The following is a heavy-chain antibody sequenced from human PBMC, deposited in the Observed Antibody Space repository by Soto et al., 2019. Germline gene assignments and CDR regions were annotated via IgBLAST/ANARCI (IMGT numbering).Heavy chain of an antibody. CDR1: GASMTSSSYF. CDR3: AMTTVTYPDYFYF. V-gene: IGHV4-39*01. CDR2: IYYNRST. Sequence: SETLSLTCTISGASMTSSSYFWGFVRQPPGLGLEWIGTIYYNRSTYYSTSLKSRVAISVDTSKNLFSLSLRSVTAADTAMYYCAMTTVTYPDYFYFWGQGALVTVSS. J-gene: IGHJ4*02. D-gene: IGHD4-17*01.